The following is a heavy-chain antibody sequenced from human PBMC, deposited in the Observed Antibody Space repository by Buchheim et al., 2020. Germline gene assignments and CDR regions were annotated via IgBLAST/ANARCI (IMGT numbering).Heavy chain of an antibody. D-gene: IGHD6-19*01. Sequence: LVESGGGVVQPGRSLRPSCAVSGPPFNTAIIHWVCQAPGKGLDWVPAMSYDGFVKYYVDPVKGGYPIPRDDSKNTVYRQLESLRPEDTAVYYCAREQYTSGRAGIFVFWGQGTL. CDR1: GPPFNTAI. CDR2: MSYDGFVK. CDR3: AREQYTSGRAGIFVF. J-gene: IGHJ4*02. V-gene: IGHV3-30*04.